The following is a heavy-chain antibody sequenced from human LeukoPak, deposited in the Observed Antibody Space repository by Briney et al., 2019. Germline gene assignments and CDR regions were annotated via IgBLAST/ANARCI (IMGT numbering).Heavy chain of an antibody. Sequence: SETLSLTCTVSGGPISSSSYYWGWIRQPPGKGLEWIGSIYYSGSTYYNPSLKSRVTISVDTSENQFSLKLSSVTAADTAVYYCARDHPAMSRFDPWGQGTLVTVSS. J-gene: IGHJ5*02. CDR2: IYYSGST. CDR1: GGPISSSSYY. V-gene: IGHV4-39*02. CDR3: ARDHPAMSRFDP.